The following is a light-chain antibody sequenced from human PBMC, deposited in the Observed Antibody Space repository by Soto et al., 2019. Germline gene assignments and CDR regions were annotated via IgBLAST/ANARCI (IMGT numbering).Light chain of an antibody. CDR2: DAS. V-gene: IGKV3-20*01. Sequence: EILLTQSPGTLSLSPGERATLSCRSSQSVNSSYLAWYQQKPGQAPRLLIYDASSRDSGIPDRFSGSGSGTDFTLTISRLEPDDSEVYYCQQYGSYLLTFGGGTKVDIK. CDR1: QSVNSSY. J-gene: IGKJ4*01. CDR3: QQYGSYLLT.